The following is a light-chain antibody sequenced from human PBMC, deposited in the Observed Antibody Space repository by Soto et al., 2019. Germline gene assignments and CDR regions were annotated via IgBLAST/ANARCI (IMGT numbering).Light chain of an antibody. CDR2: CTS. J-gene: IGKJ4*01. CDR1: QSVLYSSNNKNY. V-gene: IGKV4-1*01. Sequence: DIVTTQSPDSLAVSLGERATINCKSSQSVLYSSNNKNYLAWYQQKPGQPPKLLIDCTSTRESGVPDRFSGSGSGTDFTLTIRSLQAEDVAVYYCEQYSSTPLTFGGGTKVEIK. CDR3: EQYSSTPLT.